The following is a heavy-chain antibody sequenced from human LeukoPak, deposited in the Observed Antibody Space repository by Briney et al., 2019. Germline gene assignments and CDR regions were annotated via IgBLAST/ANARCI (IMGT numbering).Heavy chain of an antibody. CDR2: IVVGSGNT. CDR3: ATLGGANTLWNWFDP. Sequence: SVKVSCKASGFTFTSSAVQWVRQARGQRLEWIGWIVVGSGNTNYAQKFQERVTITRDMSTSTAYMELSSLRSEDTPVYYCATLGGANTLWNWFDPWGQGTLVTVSS. CDR1: GFTFTSSA. V-gene: IGHV1-58*01. D-gene: IGHD1-26*01. J-gene: IGHJ5*02.